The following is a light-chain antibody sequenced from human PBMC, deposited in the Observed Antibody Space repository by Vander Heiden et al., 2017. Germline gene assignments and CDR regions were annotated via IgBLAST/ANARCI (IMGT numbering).Light chain of an antibody. CDR1: QSVSSH. V-gene: IGKV3-15*01. Sequence: EIVMTQFPATLSVFLGEGVTLSCRASQSVSSHLAWYQQKPGQAPRLLIYEASTRAAGVPARFSGSASGTEFTLTISSLQSEDFAMYYCQQYSNWWTFGQGTKVEIK. CDR2: EAS. J-gene: IGKJ1*01. CDR3: QQYSNWWT.